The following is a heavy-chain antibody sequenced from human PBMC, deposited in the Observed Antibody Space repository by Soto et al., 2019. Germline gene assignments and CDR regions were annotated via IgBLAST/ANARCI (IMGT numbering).Heavy chain of an antibody. CDR1: GYTLTELS. D-gene: IGHD1-7*01. CDR3: ATDHPGLELRAFDI. V-gene: IGHV1-24*01. CDR2: FDPEDGET. J-gene: IGHJ3*02. Sequence: GASVKVSCKVSGYTLTELSMHWVRQAPGKGLEWMGGFDPEDGETIYAQKFQGRVTMTEDTSTDTAYMELSSLRSEDTAVYYCATDHPGLELRAFDIWGQGTMVTVSS.